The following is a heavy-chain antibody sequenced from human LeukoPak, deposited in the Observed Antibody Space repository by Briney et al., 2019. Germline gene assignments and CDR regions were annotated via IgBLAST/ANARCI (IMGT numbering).Heavy chain of an antibody. CDR1: GYTFTSYD. J-gene: IGHJ3*02. CDR2: MDPNSGNT. D-gene: IGHD3-16*02. CDR3: ARVSYDYVWGSYRYNPDAFDI. Sequence: ASVKVSCKASGYTFTSYDINWVRQATGQGLEWMGWMDPNSGNTGYAQKFQGRVTITRNTSISTAYMELSSLRSEDTAVYYCARVSYDYVWGSYRYNPDAFDIWGQGTMVTVSS. V-gene: IGHV1-8*03.